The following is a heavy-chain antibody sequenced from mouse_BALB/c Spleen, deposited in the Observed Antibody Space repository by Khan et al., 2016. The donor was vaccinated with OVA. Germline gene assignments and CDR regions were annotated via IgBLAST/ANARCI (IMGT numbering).Heavy chain of an antibody. J-gene: IGHJ3*01. CDR1: GYSFITYW. V-gene: IGHV1-7*01. CDR2: IDPSTGYA. Sequence: QVQLQQSGAELAKPGASLKMSCTASGYSFITYWIHWVKQRPGQGLEWIGYIDPSTGYAEYNQKFTDKATLTADKSSSTAYMQLTSLTSEDSAVYYCARRGLNGILVYWGQGTLVTVSA. CDR3: ARRGLNGILVY. D-gene: IGHD1-3*01.